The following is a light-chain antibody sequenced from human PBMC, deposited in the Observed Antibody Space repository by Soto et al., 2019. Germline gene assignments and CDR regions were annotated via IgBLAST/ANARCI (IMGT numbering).Light chain of an antibody. J-gene: IGKJ2*01. CDR2: LGS. CDR1: GDLQRSHGYSY. CDR3: MQVLQTPYT. V-gene: IGKV2-28*01. Sequence: DIVMTQSPLSLPVIPGEPASISCRSSGDLQRSHGYSYLDWYLQKPGQCPQLLIYLGSNRASGVPDRFSGSGSGTDFTLKISRVEAEDVGVYYCMQVLQTPYTFGQGTRLEIK.